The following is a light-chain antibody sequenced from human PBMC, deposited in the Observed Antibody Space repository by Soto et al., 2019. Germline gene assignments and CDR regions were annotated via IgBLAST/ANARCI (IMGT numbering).Light chain of an antibody. J-gene: IGLJ1*01. CDR1: DIGSNS. CDR2: EDS. CDR3: QVWDSTSDHHV. V-gene: IGLV3-21*02. Sequence: SYELTQPPSVSVAPGQTARIACGGSDIGSNSVHWYQQKPGQAPVLVVYEDSDRPSGIPERFSGSNSGNTATLTITRVEAGDEADYYCQVWDSTSDHHVFGTGTKVTVL.